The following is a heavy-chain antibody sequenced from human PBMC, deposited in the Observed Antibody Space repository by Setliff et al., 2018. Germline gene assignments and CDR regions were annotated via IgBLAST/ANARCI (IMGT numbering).Heavy chain of an antibody. CDR2: ISAYNGNT. CDR3: ARVLFHCSSTSCYLDAFDI. J-gene: IGHJ3*02. Sequence: GASVKVSCKASGYTLISYGISWVRQAPGQGLEWMGWISAYNGNTNYAQKLQGRVTMTTDTSTSTAYMELRSLRSDDTAVYYCARVLFHCSSTSCYLDAFDIWGQGTMVTVS. V-gene: IGHV1-18*01. CDR1: GYTLISYG. D-gene: IGHD2-2*01.